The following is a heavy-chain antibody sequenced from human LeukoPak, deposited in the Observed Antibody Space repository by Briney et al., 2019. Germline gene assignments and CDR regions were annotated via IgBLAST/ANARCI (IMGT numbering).Heavy chain of an antibody. Sequence: SETLSLTCTVSGGSISSYYWSWIRQPPGKGLEWIGYIYYSGSTNYNPSLKSRVTISVDTSKNQFSLKPSSVTAADTAVYYCARAPGYYDFWSGYFDYWGQGTLVTVSS. V-gene: IGHV4-59*08. D-gene: IGHD3-3*01. CDR1: GGSISSYY. CDR3: ARAPGYYDFWSGYFDY. CDR2: IYYSGST. J-gene: IGHJ4*02.